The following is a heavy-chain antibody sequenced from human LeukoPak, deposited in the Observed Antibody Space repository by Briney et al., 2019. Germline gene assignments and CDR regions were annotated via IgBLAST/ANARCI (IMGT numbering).Heavy chain of an antibody. J-gene: IGHJ4*02. Sequence: GGSLRLSCAASGFTFSTYWMHWVRQAPGKGLVWVSLITRGGSSTSYTDSVKGRFTISRDNAKNTVYMQMNSLRAEDTAVYYCARVAETQLWLRSAFDFWGQGTLVTVS. V-gene: IGHV3-74*01. D-gene: IGHD5-18*01. CDR3: ARVAETQLWLRSAFDF. CDR2: ITRGGSST. CDR1: GFTFSTYW.